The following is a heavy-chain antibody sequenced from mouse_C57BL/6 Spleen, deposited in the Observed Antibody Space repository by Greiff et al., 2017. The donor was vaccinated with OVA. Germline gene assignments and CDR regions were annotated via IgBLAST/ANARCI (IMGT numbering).Heavy chain of an antibody. Sequence: EVKLVESGGGLVQPGGSLKLSCAASGFTFSDYYMYWVRQTPEKRLEWVAYISNGGGSTYYPDTVKGRFTISRDNAKNTLYLQMSRLKSEDTAMYYCARGDYDYDEGAMDYWGQGTSVTVSS. J-gene: IGHJ4*01. V-gene: IGHV5-12*01. CDR2: ISNGGGST. D-gene: IGHD2-4*01. CDR1: GFTFSDYY. CDR3: ARGDYDYDEGAMDY.